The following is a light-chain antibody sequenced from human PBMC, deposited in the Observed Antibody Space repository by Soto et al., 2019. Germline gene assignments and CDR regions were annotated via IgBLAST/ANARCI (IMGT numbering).Light chain of an antibody. CDR2: AAS. CDR1: QSLSSSY. V-gene: IGKV3-20*01. CDR3: QQYGSSHT. Sequence: EIVLTQSPGTLSLSPGERATLSCRASQSLSSSYLAWYQQKLGQAPRLLIYAASTRATGIPDRFSGSGSGTDFTLTISRLEPEDFAVYYCQQYGSSHTFGQGTKLEIK. J-gene: IGKJ2*01.